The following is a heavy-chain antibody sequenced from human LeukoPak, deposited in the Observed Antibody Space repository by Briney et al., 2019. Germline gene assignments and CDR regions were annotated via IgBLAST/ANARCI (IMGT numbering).Heavy chain of an antibody. D-gene: IGHD5-18*01. CDR2: INPNSGGT. CDR3: ARSLSYSYGRYFDY. J-gene: IGHJ4*02. V-gene: IGHV1-2*06. CDR1: GYSFTGHY. Sequence: ASVKVSCKASGYSFTGHYVHWVRQAPGQGLEWMGRINPNSGGTNYSQKFQGRVTVTRDTSISTAYMELSGLRHDDTAVYYCARSLSYSYGRYFDYWGQGTLVTVSS.